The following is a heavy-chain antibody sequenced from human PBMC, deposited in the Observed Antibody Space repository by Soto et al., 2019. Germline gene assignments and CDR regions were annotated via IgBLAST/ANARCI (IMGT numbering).Heavy chain of an antibody. J-gene: IGHJ4*02. Sequence: EVHLVESGGGLVQPGGSLRLSCTASGFTFSNYWMHWVRQAPGKGLVWVSRISINGSTTSYADSVKGRFSISRDNAKNTLYLQMNSLRAEDTAVYYCARTPKYCSSASCYVTAFDYWGQGTLVTVSS. D-gene: IGHD2-2*01. CDR3: ARTPKYCSSASCYVTAFDY. V-gene: IGHV3-74*01. CDR2: ISINGSTT. CDR1: GFTFSNYW.